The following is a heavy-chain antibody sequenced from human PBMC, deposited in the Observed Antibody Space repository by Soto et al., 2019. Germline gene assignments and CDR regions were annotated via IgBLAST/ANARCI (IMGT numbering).Heavy chain of an antibody. CDR3: AREPATAKPEGVDF. D-gene: IGHD1-1*01. CDR2: INPNSGGT. Sequence: GASLKASCKASGYTFSDYYIHWLRQAHGQGLEWMGWINPNSGGTKYAPKFQGGVTMTRDTSITTAYMELSRLRSGDTAVYYCAREPATAKPEGVDFWGQGTLVTVSS. CDR1: GYTFSDYY. J-gene: IGHJ4*02. V-gene: IGHV1-2*02.